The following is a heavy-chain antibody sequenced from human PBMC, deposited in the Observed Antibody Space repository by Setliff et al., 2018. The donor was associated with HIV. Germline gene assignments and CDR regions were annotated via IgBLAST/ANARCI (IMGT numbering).Heavy chain of an antibody. Sequence: SETLSLTCTVSGGSLSSYYWSWIRQHPGKGLEWIGYIYYSGNTYYNPSLKSRITISLDTSKNQFSLKLRSVTAADTAVYYCARGIAAAGGYFDYWGPGTLVTVSS. CDR1: GGSLSSYY. V-gene: IGHV4-59*06. D-gene: IGHD6-13*01. J-gene: IGHJ4*02. CDR2: IYYSGNT. CDR3: ARGIAAAGGYFDY.